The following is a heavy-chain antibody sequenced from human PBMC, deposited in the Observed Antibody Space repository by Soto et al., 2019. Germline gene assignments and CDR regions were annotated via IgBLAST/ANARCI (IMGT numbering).Heavy chain of an antibody. CDR2: ISYDGSNK. Sequence: GGSLRLSCAASGFTFSSYGMHWVRQAPGKGLEWVAVISYDGSNKYYADSVKGRFTISRDNSKNTLYLQMNSLRAEDTAVYYCVKARLYYYDSSGLDPWGQGTLVTVSS. J-gene: IGHJ5*02. V-gene: IGHV3-30*18. CDR3: VKARLYYYDSSGLDP. CDR1: GFTFSSYG. D-gene: IGHD3-22*01.